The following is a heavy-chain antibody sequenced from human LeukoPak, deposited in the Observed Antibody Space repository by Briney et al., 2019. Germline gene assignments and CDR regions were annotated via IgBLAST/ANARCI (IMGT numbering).Heavy chain of an antibody. Sequence: AGGSLRLSCAASEFTFSNYWMSWVRLAPGKGMEWVANIKQDGSGTYYVDSVKGRFTISRDNAKNSLYLQMNGLRAEDTAVYYCAGCSTVTTYYYSYYMDIWGKGTTVTVSS. CDR2: IKQDGSGT. J-gene: IGHJ6*03. CDR3: AGCSTVTTYYYSYYMDI. V-gene: IGHV3-7*01. D-gene: IGHD4-17*01. CDR1: EFTFSNYW.